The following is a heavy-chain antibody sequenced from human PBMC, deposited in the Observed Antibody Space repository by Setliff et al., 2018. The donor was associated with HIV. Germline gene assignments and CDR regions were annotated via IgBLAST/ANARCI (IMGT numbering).Heavy chain of an antibody. CDR3: ARRTIWGDAFDI. CDR2: IFHTGNT. D-gene: IGHD3-16*01. CDR1: GYSLSSGFY. Sequence: PSETLSLTCNVSGYSLSSGFYWGWFRQPPGKGLEWIGNIFHTGNTDQTPSLKSRVTLSVETSENQFSLRLNSVTAADTAVYDCARRTIWGDAFDIWGQGTMVTVSS. V-gene: IGHV4-38-2*02. J-gene: IGHJ3*02.